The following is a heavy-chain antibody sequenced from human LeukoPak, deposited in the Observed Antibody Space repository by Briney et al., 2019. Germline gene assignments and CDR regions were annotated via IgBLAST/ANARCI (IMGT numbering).Heavy chain of an antibody. CDR3: ARINGGGFLEWSSYYYGMDV. CDR2: INHSGST. Sequence: SETLSLTCAVYGGSFSGYYWSWIPQPPGKGREWSGEINHSGSTNYNPSLKSRVTISVDTSKNQFSLKLSSVTAADTAVYYCARINGGGFLEWSSYYYGMDVWGQGTTVTVSS. CDR1: GGSFSGYY. V-gene: IGHV4-34*01. D-gene: IGHD3-3*01. J-gene: IGHJ6*02.